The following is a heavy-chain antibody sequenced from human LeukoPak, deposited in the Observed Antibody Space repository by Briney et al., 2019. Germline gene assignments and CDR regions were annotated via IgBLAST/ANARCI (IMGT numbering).Heavy chain of an antibody. Sequence: PGVSLRLSCAASGFTVSSNYMSWVRQAPGKGLEWVSVIYGGVNTVYADSVQGRFTISRDNSKNTLYLQMSSLRAEDTAVYYCAKSPKTGFLFDYWGKGTLVTVSS. CDR3: AKSPKTGFLFDY. CDR1: GFTVSSNY. J-gene: IGHJ4*02. D-gene: IGHD1-1*01. V-gene: IGHV3-66*01. CDR2: IYGGVNT.